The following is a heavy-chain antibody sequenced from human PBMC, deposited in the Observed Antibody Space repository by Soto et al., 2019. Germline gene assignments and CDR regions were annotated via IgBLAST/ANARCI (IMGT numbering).Heavy chain of an antibody. J-gene: IGHJ4*02. CDR3: AKTSSMTIRDGFDH. V-gene: IGHV3-23*01. CDR2: ISGSGSNP. D-gene: IGHD4-17*01. CDR1: GFTFSSYA. Sequence: EVQVLESGGGLVQPGGSLRLSCAASGFTFSSYAMSWVRQAPGQGLEWVSAISGSGSNPYYADSVKGRFTISRDNSKNTLYLQMNCLRAEDTAIYYCAKTSSMTIRDGFDHWGQGTLVTVSS.